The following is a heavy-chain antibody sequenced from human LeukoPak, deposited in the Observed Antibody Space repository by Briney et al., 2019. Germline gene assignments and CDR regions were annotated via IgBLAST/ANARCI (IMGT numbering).Heavy chain of an antibody. Sequence: SETLSLTCGVSGYSISSGYQWAWIRQSPGKGLEWIGSIYHSGSAHYNPSLKSRVTISVETSKNQFSLNMYSVTAADTAVYYCARDPRWLTPDCTSTSCYENYFDPRGQGTLVTVSS. V-gene: IGHV4-38-2*02. CDR3: ARDPRWLTPDCTSTSCYENYFDP. J-gene: IGHJ5*02. D-gene: IGHD2-2*01. CDR1: GYSISSGYQ. CDR2: IYHSGSA.